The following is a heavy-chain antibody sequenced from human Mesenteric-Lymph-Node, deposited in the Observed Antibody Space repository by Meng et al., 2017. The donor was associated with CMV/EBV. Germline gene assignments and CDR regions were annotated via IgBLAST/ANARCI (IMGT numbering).Heavy chain of an antibody. J-gene: IGHJ4*02. Sequence: WGASGVTFSSYGMTWVRQAPGKGLEWVAVISYDGSNKYYADSVKGRFTISRDNSKNTLYLQMNSLRAEDTAVYYCAKDRGTVARYFDYWGQGTLVTVSS. CDR2: ISYDGSNK. D-gene: IGHD5-12*01. V-gene: IGHV3-30*18. CDR1: GVTFSSYG. CDR3: AKDRGTVARYFDY.